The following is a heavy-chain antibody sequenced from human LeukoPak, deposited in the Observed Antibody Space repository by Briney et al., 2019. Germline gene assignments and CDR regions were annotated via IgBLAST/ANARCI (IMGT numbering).Heavy chain of an antibody. CDR1: AGSISSSSHH. Sequence: SETLSLTCTVSAGSISSSSHHWGWIRQSPGKGLEWIGSIYYGRTTYYNPSLNSRVTISVVTSKNQFSLKLSSVTAADTAVYYCASTLAVNYFDYWGQGTLVTVSS. CDR2: IYYGRTT. J-gene: IGHJ4*02. CDR3: ASTLAVNYFDY. V-gene: IGHV4-39*01. D-gene: IGHD2/OR15-2a*01.